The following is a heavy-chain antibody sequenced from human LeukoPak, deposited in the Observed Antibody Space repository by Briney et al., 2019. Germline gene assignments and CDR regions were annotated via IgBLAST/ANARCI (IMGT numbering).Heavy chain of an antibody. CDR3: ARLSWPGRGSRFDH. CDR1: GGSISSYY. CDR2: ISYSGST. J-gene: IGHJ5*02. Sequence: PSETLSLTCTVSGGSISSYYWSWLRQPPGKGLEWIGYISYSGSTNYNPSLKSRVTISVDTSNNQFSLKLSSVTAADTAVYYCARLSWPGRGSRFDHWGQGMWVTVSS. D-gene: IGHD2/OR15-2a*01. V-gene: IGHV4-59*01.